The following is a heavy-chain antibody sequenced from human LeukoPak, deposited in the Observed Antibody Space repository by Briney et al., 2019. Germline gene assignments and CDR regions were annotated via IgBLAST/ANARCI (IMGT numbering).Heavy chain of an antibody. Sequence: ASVKVSCKASGYTLTDYYVHWVRLAPGQGLEWMGWFNPNSGGTNYAQKFQGRVTMTRDTSISTAYVELSRLTSDDTGVYYCARGYAYFDYWGQGTLVTVSS. V-gene: IGHV1-2*02. J-gene: IGHJ4*02. CDR3: ARGYAYFDY. D-gene: IGHD2-2*01. CDR2: FNPNSGGT. CDR1: GYTLTDYY.